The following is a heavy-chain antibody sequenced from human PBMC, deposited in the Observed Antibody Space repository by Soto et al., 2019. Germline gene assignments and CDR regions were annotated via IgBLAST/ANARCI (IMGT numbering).Heavy chain of an antibody. J-gene: IGHJ5*02. V-gene: IGHV3-23*01. D-gene: IGHD4-17*01. Sequence: GGSLRLSCAASGFTFSSYAMSWVRQAPGKGLEWVSAISGSGGSTYYADSVKGRFTISRDNSKNTLYLQMNSLRAEDTAVYYCAKDPQPLRFYNWFDPWGQGTLVTVSS. CDR3: AKDPQPLRFYNWFDP. CDR2: ISGSGGST. CDR1: GFTFSSYA.